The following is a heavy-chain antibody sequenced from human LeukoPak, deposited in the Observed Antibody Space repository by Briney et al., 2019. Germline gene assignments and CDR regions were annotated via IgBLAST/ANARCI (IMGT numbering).Heavy chain of an antibody. V-gene: IGHV4-34*01. CDR1: GGSFSGYY. J-gene: IGHJ4*02. CDR2: INHSGST. D-gene: IGHD3-10*01. CDR3: ARRNLITMVRGAHFDY. Sequence: SENLSLTCAVYGGSFSGYYWSWIRQPPGKGLEWIGEINHSGSTNYNPSLKCRVTISVDTSKNQFSLKLSSVTAADTAVYYCARRNLITMVRGAHFDYWGQGTLVTVSS.